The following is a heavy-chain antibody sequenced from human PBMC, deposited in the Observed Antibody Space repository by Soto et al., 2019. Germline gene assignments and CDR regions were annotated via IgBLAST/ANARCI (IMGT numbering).Heavy chain of an antibody. CDR3: AQRSYVCWMGYFPPFDY. Sequence: QVQLVESGGGVVQPGRSLRHSCAASGFSFSSFGMHWVRQDPGKGLEWVAIIWYDGSLEYYADAVKGRFTISRDNSRPTRYLIMYGLRVVETAVYYCAQRSYVCWMGYFPPFDYWGQGTLVTVSS. CDR2: IWYDGSLE. D-gene: IGHD3-3*01. V-gene: IGHV3-33*03. J-gene: IGHJ4*02. CDR1: GFSFSSFG.